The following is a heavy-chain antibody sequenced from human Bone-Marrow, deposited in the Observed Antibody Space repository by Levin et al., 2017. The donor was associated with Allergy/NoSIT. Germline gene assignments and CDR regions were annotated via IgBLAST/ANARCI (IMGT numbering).Heavy chain of an antibody. Sequence: SQTLSLTCTVSGGSIRSSGYYWVWIRQSAGKGLGWIGSIYNSGSTYYNSYFKSLAIISLDKTKNQFSLNLNSVTGADTPVYLCARRGNQMPHYAFDLWGRGTLVTVS. D-gene: IGHD1-14*01. CDR3: ARRGNQMPHYAFDL. V-gene: IGHV4-39*01. J-gene: IGHJ3*01. CDR1: GGSIRSSGYY. CDR2: IYNSGST.